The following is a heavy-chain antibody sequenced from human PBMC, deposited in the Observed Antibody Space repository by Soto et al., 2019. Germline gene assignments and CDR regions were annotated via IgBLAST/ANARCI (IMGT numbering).Heavy chain of an antibody. J-gene: IGHJ5*02. CDR2: INAGNGNT. V-gene: IGHV1-3*01. Sequence: ASVKVSCKASGYTFTSYAMHWVRQAPGQRLEWIGWINAGNGNTKYSQKFQGRVTITRDTSASTSYMELSSLRSEDTAVYYFARAHYDILTGYSLNWLDPWGQGTLVTVSS. CDR3: ARAHYDILTGYSLNWLDP. CDR1: GYTFTSYA. D-gene: IGHD3-9*01.